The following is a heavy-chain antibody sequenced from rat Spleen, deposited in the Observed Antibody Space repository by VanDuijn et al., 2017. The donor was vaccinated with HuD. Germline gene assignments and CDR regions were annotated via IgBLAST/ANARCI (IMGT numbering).Heavy chain of an antibody. CDR3: ARGAYGGYSEWFDY. CDR1: GFSLTDYS. V-gene: IGHV2-15*01. Sequence: QVQLKESGPGLVQPSQTLSLTCTVSGFSLTDYSVNWVRQPPGKGLEWIGAMWSSGSADYNSVLKSRLSISRDTSKNQVFLKMNSLQSEDTTTYYCARGAYGGYSEWFDYWGQGVMVTVSS. J-gene: IGHJ2*01. D-gene: IGHD1-11*01. CDR2: MWSSGSA.